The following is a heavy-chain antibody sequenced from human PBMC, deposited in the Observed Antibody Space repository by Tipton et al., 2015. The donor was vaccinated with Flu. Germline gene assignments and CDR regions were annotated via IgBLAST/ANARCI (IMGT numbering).Heavy chain of an antibody. Sequence: QSGAEVKKPGESLTISCKGFGYNSAGHWIGWVRQPPGKGLEWMGAIHLRDSDTRYSPYFQGQVTISSDKSINTAYLHWNSLKTSDTAMYYCVCRGSSSGWPQGFNVWGQGTMVTVSS. V-gene: IGHV5-51*03. CDR2: IHLRDSDT. J-gene: IGHJ3*01. D-gene: IGHD6-19*01. CDR3: VCRGSSSGWPQGFNV. CDR1: GYNSAGHW.